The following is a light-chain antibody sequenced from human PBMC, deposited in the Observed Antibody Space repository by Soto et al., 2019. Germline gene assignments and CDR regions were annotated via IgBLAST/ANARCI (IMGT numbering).Light chain of an antibody. CDR1: QSVLDSSSNKNF. Sequence: DIVMTQSPDSLAVSLGERATINCKSSQSVLDSSSNKNFLSWYQQKPGQPPKLLIYWASTRESGVPDRFSGSGSGTDFTLAISSLQAEDVAVYYCQQYRGYPRTFGQGTK. V-gene: IGKV4-1*01. CDR3: QQYRGYPRT. CDR2: WAS. J-gene: IGKJ1*01.